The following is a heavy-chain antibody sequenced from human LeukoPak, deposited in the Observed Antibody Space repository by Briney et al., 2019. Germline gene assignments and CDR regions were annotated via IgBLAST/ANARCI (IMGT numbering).Heavy chain of an antibody. J-gene: IGHJ4*02. CDR3: AKAEGIAVVVPFDY. D-gene: IGHD6-19*01. CDR1: GFTFSSYG. V-gene: IGHV3-23*01. CDR2: ISGSGGST. Sequence: GGSLRLSCAASGFTFSSYGMSWVRQAPGKGLEWVSAISGSGGSTYYADSVKGRFTISRDNSKNTLYLQMNSLRAEDTAVYYCAKAEGIAVVVPFDYWGQGTLVTVSS.